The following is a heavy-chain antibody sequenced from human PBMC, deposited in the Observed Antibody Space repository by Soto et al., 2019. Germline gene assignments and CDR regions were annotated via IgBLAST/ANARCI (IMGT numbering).Heavy chain of an antibody. CDR1: GYTFTSYY. Sequence: ASVKVSCKASGYTFTSYYMHWVRQAPRQGLEWMGIINPSGGSTSYAQKFQGRVTMTRDTSTSTVYMELSSLRSEDTAVYYCARDQVPYYYYYYGMDVWGQGTTVTVSS. CDR3: ARDQVPYYYYYYGMDV. CDR2: INPSGGST. J-gene: IGHJ6*02. V-gene: IGHV1-46*01.